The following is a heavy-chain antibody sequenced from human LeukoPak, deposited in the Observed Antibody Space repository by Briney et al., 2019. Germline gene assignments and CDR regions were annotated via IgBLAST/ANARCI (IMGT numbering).Heavy chain of an antibody. J-gene: IGHJ6*02. CDR1: GFTFSSYA. CDR3: ARDWGEYDFWSGYYYYGMDV. V-gene: IGHV3-30-3*01. Sequence: GGSLRLSCAASGFTFSSYAMHWARQAPGKGLEWVAVISYDGSNKYYADSVKGRFTISRDNSKNTLYLQMNSLRAEDTAVYYCARDWGEYDFWSGYYYYGMDVWGQGTTVTVSS. D-gene: IGHD3-3*01. CDR2: ISYDGSNK.